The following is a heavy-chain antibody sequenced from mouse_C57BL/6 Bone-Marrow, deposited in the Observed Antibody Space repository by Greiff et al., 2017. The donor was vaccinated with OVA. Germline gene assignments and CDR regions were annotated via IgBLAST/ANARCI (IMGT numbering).Heavy chain of an antibody. CDR2: INPYNGGT. J-gene: IGHJ1*03. CDR3: ARSYYGSSWGYFDV. V-gene: IGHV1-19*01. Sequence: EVKLMESGPVLVKPGASVKMSCKASGYTFTDYYMNWVKQSHGKSLEWIGVINPYNGGTSYNQKFKGKATLTVDKSSSTAYMELNSLTSEDSAVYYCARSYYGSSWGYFDVWGTGTTVTVSS. CDR1: GYTFTDYY. D-gene: IGHD1-1*01.